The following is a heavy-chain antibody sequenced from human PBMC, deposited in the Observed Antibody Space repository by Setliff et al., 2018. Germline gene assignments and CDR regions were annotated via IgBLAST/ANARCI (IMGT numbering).Heavy chain of an antibody. CDR2: INPSGGLT. CDR3: ARDRYVNSWSGTSITAPHDAFDI. CDR1: GYTLTNYY. V-gene: IGHV1-46*03. J-gene: IGHJ3*02. D-gene: IGHD3-3*01. Sequence: ASVKVSCKASGYTLTNYYMHWVRQAPGQGLEWMGIINPSGGLTRYAQKFQGRVTMTKDTSTSTVYMEVSSLRSEDMVVYYFARDRYVNSWSGTSITAPHDAFDIWGQGTMVT.